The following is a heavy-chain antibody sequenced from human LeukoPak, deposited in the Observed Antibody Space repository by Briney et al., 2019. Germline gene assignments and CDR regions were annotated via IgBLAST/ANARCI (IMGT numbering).Heavy chain of an antibody. Sequence: ASVKVSCKASGYTFTSYDINWVRQAPGQGLEWMGWISAYNGNTNYAQKLQGRVTMTTDTSTSTAYMELRSLRSDDTAVYYCARMSDYYDSSGYYSLRDYWGQGTLVTVSS. J-gene: IGHJ4*02. CDR3: ARMSDYYDSSGYYSLRDY. D-gene: IGHD3-22*01. V-gene: IGHV1-18*01. CDR1: GYTFTSYD. CDR2: ISAYNGNT.